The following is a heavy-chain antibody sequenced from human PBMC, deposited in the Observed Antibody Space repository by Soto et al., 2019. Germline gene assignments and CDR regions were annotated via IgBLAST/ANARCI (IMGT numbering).Heavy chain of an antibody. J-gene: IGHJ4*02. CDR2: IIPIFGTA. D-gene: IGHD2-21*02. Sequence: QVQLVQSGAVVKKPGSSVKVSCKASGGTFSSYAISWVRQAPGQGLEWMGGIIPIFGTANYAQKFQGRVTITADESTSTAYMELSSLRSEDTAVYYCARELAYCGGDCLGYWGQGTLVTVSS. CDR1: GGTFSSYA. CDR3: ARELAYCGGDCLGY. V-gene: IGHV1-69*01.